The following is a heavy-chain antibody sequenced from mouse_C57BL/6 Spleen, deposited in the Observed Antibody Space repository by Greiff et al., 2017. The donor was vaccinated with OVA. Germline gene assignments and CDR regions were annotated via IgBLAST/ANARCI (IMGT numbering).Heavy chain of an antibody. CDR1: GYTFTGYW. CDR2: ILPGSGST. D-gene: IGHD1-1*01. CDR3: SKWGGYYRSTFAY. J-gene: IGHJ3*01. V-gene: IGHV1-9*01. Sequence: VQLQQSGAELMKPGASVKLSCKATGYTFTGYWIEWVKQRPGHGLEWIGEILPGSGSTNYNEKFKGKATFTADTSSITAYMQLSSLTTEDSAIYYCSKWGGYYRSTFAYWGQGTLVTVSA.